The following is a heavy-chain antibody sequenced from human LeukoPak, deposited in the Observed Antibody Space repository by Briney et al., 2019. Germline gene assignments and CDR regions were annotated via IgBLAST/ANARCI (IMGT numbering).Heavy chain of an antibody. J-gene: IGHJ4*02. CDR1: GFTFSSYA. D-gene: IGHD1-26*01. CDR3: AKDLGSY. CDR2: ISGSDGGT. V-gene: IGHV3-23*01. Sequence: QTGGSLRLSCVASGFTFSSYAMSWVRQAPGKGLEWVSAISGSDGGTYYADFVKGRFTISRDNSKNTLYLQMNSLRAEDTAVYYCAKDLGSYWGQGTLVTVSS.